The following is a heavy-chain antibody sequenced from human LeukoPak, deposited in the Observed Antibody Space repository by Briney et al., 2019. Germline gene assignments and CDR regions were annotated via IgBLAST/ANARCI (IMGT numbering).Heavy chain of an antibody. CDR2: LNPNSGGT. CDR1: GYTFTGYY. D-gene: IGHD3-22*01. J-gene: IGHJ3*01. V-gene: IGHV1-2*06. CDR3: ARTYYNDSSGYYGDAFNV. Sequence: ASVKVSCKASGYTFTGYYMHWVRQAPGQGLEWMGRLNPNSGGTNYAQKFQGRVTMTRDTSISTAYMELSRLRSDDTAVYYCARTYYNDSSGYYGDAFNVWGQGTMVAVSS.